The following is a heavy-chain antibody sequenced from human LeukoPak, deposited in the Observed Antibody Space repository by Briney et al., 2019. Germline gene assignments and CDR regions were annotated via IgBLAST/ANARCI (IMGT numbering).Heavy chain of an antibody. V-gene: IGHV1-69*04. D-gene: IGHD3-10*01. Sequence: SVKVSCKASGGTFSSYAISWVRQAPGQGLEWMGRIIPILGIANYAQKFQGRVTITADKSTSTAYMELSSLRSEDTAVYYCAGQSSGGGAFDYWGQGTLVTVSS. CDR2: IIPILGIA. CDR1: GGTFSSYA. CDR3: AGQSSGGGAFDY. J-gene: IGHJ4*02.